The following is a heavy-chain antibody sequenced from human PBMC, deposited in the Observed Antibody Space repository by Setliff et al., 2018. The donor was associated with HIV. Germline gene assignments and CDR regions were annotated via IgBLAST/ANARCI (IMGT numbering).Heavy chain of an antibody. CDR2: ISSNGGST. CDR3: AYYYAFDY. J-gene: IGHJ4*02. V-gene: IGHV3-64D*09. CDR1: GFTFSSYV. Sequence: GGSLRLSCAASGFTFSSYVMHWVRQAPGKGLEYVSAISSNGGSTYYADSVKGRFTISRDNSKNTLYLQMNSLRAEDTALYYCAYYYAFDYWGQGTLVTVSS. D-gene: IGHD3-22*01.